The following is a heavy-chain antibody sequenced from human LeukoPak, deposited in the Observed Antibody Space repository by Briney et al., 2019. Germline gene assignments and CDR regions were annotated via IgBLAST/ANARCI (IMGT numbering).Heavy chain of an antibody. CDR2: IWYDGSNK. Sequence: GRSLRLSCAASGFTFSSYGMHWVRQAPGKGLEWVAVIWYDGSNKYYADSVKGRFTISRDNSKNTLYLQMSSLRAEDTAVYYCARDSRYGDYFDYWGQGTLVTVSS. J-gene: IGHJ4*02. CDR1: GFTFSSYG. V-gene: IGHV3-33*01. D-gene: IGHD4-17*01. CDR3: ARDSRYGDYFDY.